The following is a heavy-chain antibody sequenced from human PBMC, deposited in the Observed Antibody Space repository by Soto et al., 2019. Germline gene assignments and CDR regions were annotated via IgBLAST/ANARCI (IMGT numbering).Heavy chain of an antibody. Sequence: QLHLVQSGAVVKKPGASVTVSCSASGYPVTAYYMHWVRQAPGRGHEWMGGINPATGAAKYTQTFQGRVTMTRDTSTSTVFMELSGLTSEDTAGFYCARGGGVGVAGSAAFDMWGQGTLVTVSS. CDR2: INPATGAA. CDR3: ARGGGVGVAGSAAFDM. J-gene: IGHJ3*02. D-gene: IGHD3-3*01. V-gene: IGHV1-2*02. CDR1: GYPVTAYY.